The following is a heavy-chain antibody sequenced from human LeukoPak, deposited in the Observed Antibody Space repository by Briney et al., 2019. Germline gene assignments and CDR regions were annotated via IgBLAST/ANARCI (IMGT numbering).Heavy chain of an antibody. V-gene: IGHV3-23*01. J-gene: IGHJ6*02. CDR3: AKFGGDFWSGFDTINGMDV. D-gene: IGHD3-3*01. Sequence: PGGSLRLSGAASRFYFTSFAMAWVRQAPGKGLEWVSAISGSGETTYYAESVKGRFIISRDNSNQILSLQMNSLRADDTAVYYCAKFGGDFWSGFDTINGMDVWGQGSVVNVS. CDR1: RFYFTSFA. CDR2: ISGSGETT.